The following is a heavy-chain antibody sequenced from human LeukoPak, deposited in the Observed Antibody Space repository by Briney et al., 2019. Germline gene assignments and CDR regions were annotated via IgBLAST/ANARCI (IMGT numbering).Heavy chain of an antibody. Sequence: PGGSLRLSCAASGFTFSSYAMTWVRQAPGKGLEWVSAISGSGDSTYYADSVKGRFTISRDNSKNTLYLQMNSLRAEDTAVYYRAKERFLEWLNWFDPWGQGTLVTVSS. CDR1: GFTFSSYA. CDR3: AKERFLEWLNWFDP. D-gene: IGHD3-3*01. J-gene: IGHJ5*02. V-gene: IGHV3-23*01. CDR2: ISGSGDST.